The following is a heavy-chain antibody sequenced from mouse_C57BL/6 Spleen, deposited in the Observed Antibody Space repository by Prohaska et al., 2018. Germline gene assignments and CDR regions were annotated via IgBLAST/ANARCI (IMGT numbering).Heavy chain of an antibody. D-gene: IGHD4-1*01. J-gene: IGHJ2*01. V-gene: IGHV1-26*01. Sequence: YMGKATLTVDKSSSTAYMELRSLTSEDSAVYYCARGKGKLVDYWGQGTTLTVSS. CDR3: ARGKGKLVDY.